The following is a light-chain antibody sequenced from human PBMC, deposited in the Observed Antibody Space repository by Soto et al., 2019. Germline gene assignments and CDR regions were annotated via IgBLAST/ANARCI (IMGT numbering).Light chain of an antibody. Sequence: EIMMTQSPATLSVSPGERATLSCRASQSVSSNLAWYQQKPGQAPRLLIYGASTRATGIPARFSGSGSGTEFTLTISSLQSEDFATYYCQQGYSTPWTFGQGTKVEIK. V-gene: IGKV3-15*01. CDR2: GAS. J-gene: IGKJ1*01. CDR1: QSVSSN. CDR3: QQGYSTPWT.